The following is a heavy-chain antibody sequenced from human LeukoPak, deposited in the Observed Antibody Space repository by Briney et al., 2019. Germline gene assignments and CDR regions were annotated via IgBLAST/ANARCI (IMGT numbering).Heavy chain of an antibody. Sequence: PSETLSLTCTVSGGSINSYYWSWIRHPPGKGLERIGYIYYSESTKYNPSLKSRVTISVDASKNQFSLKLSSVTAADTAVYYCARQGGPYYYDSSGYYYFDYWGRGTLDTVSS. D-gene: IGHD3-22*01. V-gene: IGHV4-59*08. J-gene: IGHJ4*02. CDR3: ARQGGPYYYDSSGYYYFDY. CDR2: IYYSEST. CDR1: GGSINSYY.